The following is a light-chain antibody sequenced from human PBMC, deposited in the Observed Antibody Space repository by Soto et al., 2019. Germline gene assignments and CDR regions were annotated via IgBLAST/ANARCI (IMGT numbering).Light chain of an antibody. CDR2: DAS. J-gene: IGKJ1*01. Sequence: DIQMTQSPSTLSASVGDRVTITCRASQSISSWLAWYQQKLGKAPKLLIYDASSLESGVPSRFSGSGSGTDFTLTVSRLEPEDFAVYYCQQYGSSPWTFGQGTKVDIK. V-gene: IGKV1-5*01. CDR1: QSISSW. CDR3: QQYGSSPWT.